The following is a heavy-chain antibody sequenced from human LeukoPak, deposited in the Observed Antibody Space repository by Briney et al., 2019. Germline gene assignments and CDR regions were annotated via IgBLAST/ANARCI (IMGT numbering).Heavy chain of an antibody. CDR3: AKEKWPWFGELGEGYFDC. V-gene: IGHV3-9*03. CDR2: ISWNSGSI. D-gene: IGHD3-10*01. CDR1: GFTFDDYA. J-gene: IGHJ4*02. Sequence: QPGRSLRLSCAASGFTFDDYAMHWVRQAPGKGLEWVSGISWNSGSIGYVDSVKGRFTISRDNAKNSLYLQMNSLRAEDMALYYCAKEKWPWFGELGEGYFDCWGQGTLVTVSS.